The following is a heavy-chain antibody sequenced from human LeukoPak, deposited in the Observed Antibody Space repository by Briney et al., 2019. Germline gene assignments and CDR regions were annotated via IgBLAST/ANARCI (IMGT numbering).Heavy chain of an antibody. CDR1: GYTFTSYG. J-gene: IGHJ4*02. Sequence: GASVKVSCKASGYTFTSYGISWVRQAPGQGLEWMGWINAYNGDTNYAQKFQGRVTMTTDTSTSTAYMELRSLRSDDTAVYYCARGGPAARLITFGGVTDYWGQGTLVTVSS. D-gene: IGHD3-16*01. CDR3: ARGGPAARLITFGGVTDY. CDR2: INAYNGDT. V-gene: IGHV1-18*01.